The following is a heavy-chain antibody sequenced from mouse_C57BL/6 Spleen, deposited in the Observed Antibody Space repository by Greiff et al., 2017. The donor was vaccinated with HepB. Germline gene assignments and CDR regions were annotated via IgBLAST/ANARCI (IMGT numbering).Heavy chain of an antibody. CDR1: GYTFTDYN. CDR2: INPNNGGT. CDR3: ARSRLYGRSSYWYFDV. D-gene: IGHD1-1*01. V-gene: IGHV1-22*01. Sequence: EVQLQQSGPELVKPGASVKMSCKASGYTFTDYNMHWVKQSHGKSLEWFGYINPNNGGTSYNQKFNGKATFTVNKSSRTAYMELRSLTSEDTAAYYGARSRLYGRSSYWYFDVWGTGTTVTVSS. J-gene: IGHJ1*03.